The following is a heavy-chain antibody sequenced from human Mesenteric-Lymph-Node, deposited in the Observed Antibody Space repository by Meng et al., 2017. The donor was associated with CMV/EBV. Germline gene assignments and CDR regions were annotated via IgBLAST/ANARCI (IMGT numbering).Heavy chain of an antibody. CDR1: GYTFTSYD. J-gene: IGHJ4*02. CDR2: ITAYSGNT. CDR3: ARYYDSSGSYYEDFDY. V-gene: IGHV1-18*01. Sequence: ASVKVSCKASGYTFTSYDINWVRQATGQGLEWMGWITAYSGNTNYAQKFQGRVTMTTDTSTSTVYMELRSLRSDDTAVYYCARYYDSSGSYYEDFDYWGQGTLVTVSS. D-gene: IGHD3-22*01.